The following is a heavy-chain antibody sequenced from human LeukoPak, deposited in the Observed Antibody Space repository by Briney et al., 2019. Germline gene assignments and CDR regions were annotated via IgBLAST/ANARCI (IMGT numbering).Heavy chain of an antibody. Sequence: SETLSLTCTVSGGSISSGGYYWSWIRQPPGKGLEWIGSIYYSGSTYYNPSLKSRVTISVDTSKNQFSLNLSSVTASDTAVYYCAGVGNGGYGGFDYWGQGTLVTVSS. CDR2: IYYSGST. D-gene: IGHD5-12*01. CDR1: GGSISSGGYY. CDR3: AGVGNGGYGGFDY. J-gene: IGHJ4*02. V-gene: IGHV4-39*01.